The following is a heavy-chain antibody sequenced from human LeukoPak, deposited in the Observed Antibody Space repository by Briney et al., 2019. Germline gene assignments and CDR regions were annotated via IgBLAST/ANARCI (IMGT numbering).Heavy chain of an antibody. CDR2: ISSSGSTI. D-gene: IGHD2-2*01. V-gene: IGHV3-48*03. J-gene: IGHJ4*02. Sequence: PGGSLRLSCAASGFTFSSYEMNWVRQAPGKGLERVSYISSSGSTIYYADSVKGRFTISRDNAKNSLYLQMNSLKSEDTAVYYCAKGSCSSTTCLKTDWGQGAPVTVSS. CDR3: AKGSCSSTTCLKTD. CDR1: GFTFSSYE.